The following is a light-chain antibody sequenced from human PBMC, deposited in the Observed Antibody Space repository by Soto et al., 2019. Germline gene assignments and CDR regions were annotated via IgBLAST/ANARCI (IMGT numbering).Light chain of an antibody. CDR1: QSISNW. V-gene: IGKV1-5*01. Sequence: DIQMTQSPSTLPASVGYRFTITRLASQSISNWLAWYQQKPGTAPKVLIYHASNLQSGVPSRFSGSASGTDFTLTISSLQPEDFATYYCLQDYNYPRTFGQGTKVDIK. CDR2: HAS. CDR3: LQDYNYPRT. J-gene: IGKJ1*01.